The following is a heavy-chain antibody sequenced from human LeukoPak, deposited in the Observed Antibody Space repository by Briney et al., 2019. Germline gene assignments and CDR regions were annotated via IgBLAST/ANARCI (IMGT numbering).Heavy chain of an antibody. V-gene: IGHV3-7*01. Sequence: GGSLRLSCAASGFTFSSYWMSWVRQAPGKGLECVANIKQDGSEKYYVDSVKGRFTISRDNAKNSLYLQMNSLRDEDTAVYYCARGSLREGMVATIFDYWGQGTLVTVSS. D-gene: IGHD5-12*01. CDR3: ARGSLREGMVATIFDY. J-gene: IGHJ4*02. CDR2: IKQDGSEK. CDR1: GFTFSSYW.